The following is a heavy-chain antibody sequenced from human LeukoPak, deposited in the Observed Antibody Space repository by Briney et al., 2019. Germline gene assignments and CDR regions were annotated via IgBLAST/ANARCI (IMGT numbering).Heavy chain of an antibody. V-gene: IGHV4-34*01. CDR2: INHSGST. CDR3: ARAPRIHIVVVPAAIHWFDP. CDR1: GGSFSGYY. Sequence: SETLSLTCAVYGGSFSGYYWSWIRQPPGKGLEWIGEINHSGSTNYNPSLKSRVTISVDTSKNQFSLKLSSVTAADTAVYYCARAPRIHIVVVPAAIHWFDPWGQGTLVTVSS. J-gene: IGHJ5*02. D-gene: IGHD2-2*01.